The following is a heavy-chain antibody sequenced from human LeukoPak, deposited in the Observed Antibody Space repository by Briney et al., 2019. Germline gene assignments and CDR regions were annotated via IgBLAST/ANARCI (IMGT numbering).Heavy chain of an antibody. CDR2: INPRSGGA. Sequence: GASVKVSCKASGYIFSDYYIHWVRQAPGQGLEWMGRINPRSGGATSAQIFQGRVTMTRDTSINTAYMEVTRLSYDDTAVYYCARESDIVLKVYASGYTDVWGKGTTVTVSS. CDR1: GYIFSDYY. V-gene: IGHV1-2*02. CDR3: ARESDIVLKVYASGYTDV. D-gene: IGHD2-8*01. J-gene: IGHJ6*03.